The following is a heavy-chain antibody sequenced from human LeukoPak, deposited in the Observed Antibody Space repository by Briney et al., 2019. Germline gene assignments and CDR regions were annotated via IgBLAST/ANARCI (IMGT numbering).Heavy chain of an antibody. CDR3: AKWTEGGAFDS. Sequence: SPSQTLSLTCTVSGGSISSGSYYWSWIRQPAGKGLEWIGRIYTSGSTNYNPSLKSRVTISVDTSKNQFSLKLSSVTAADTAVYYCAKWTEGGAFDSWGQGTMLIVSS. CDR1: GGSISSGSYY. V-gene: IGHV4-61*02. D-gene: IGHD1-26*01. CDR2: IYTSGST. J-gene: IGHJ3*01.